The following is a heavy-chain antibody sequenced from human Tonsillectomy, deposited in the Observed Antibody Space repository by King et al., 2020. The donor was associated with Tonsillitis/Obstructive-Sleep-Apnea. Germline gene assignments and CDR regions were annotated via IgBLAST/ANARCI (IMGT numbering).Heavy chain of an antibody. V-gene: IGHV3-23*04. J-gene: IGHJ4*02. Sequence: VQLVESGGGLVQPGGSLRLSCAASGFTFSSYAMSWVRQAPGKGLEWVSAISGSGGSTYYADSVKGRFTISRDNSKNTLYLQMNSLRAEDTAVYYCAKVEAYDFWSGYYTFDYWGQGTLVTVSS. D-gene: IGHD3-3*01. CDR3: AKVEAYDFWSGYYTFDY. CDR1: GFTFSSYA. CDR2: ISGSGGST.